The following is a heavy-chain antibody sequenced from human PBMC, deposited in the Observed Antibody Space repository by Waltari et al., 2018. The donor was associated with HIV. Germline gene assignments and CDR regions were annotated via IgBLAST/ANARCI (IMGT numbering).Heavy chain of an antibody. J-gene: IGHJ4*02. CDR2: INQDGGDK. D-gene: IGHD3-16*01. Sequence: EVQLVESGGGLVQSGKSLRLSCAASGFIFSTYWMTWVRQAPGKGLEGVANINQDGGDKYYADSVRGRFTISRNNAKKSLYLQMSSLRAEDSAVYYCVTGGGSTGVGDNWGQGGLVTVSS. CDR3: VTGGGSTGVGDN. V-gene: IGHV3-7*01. CDR1: GFIFSTYW.